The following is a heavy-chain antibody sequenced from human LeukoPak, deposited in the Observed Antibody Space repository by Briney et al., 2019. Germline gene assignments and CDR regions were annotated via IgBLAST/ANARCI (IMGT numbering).Heavy chain of an antibody. J-gene: IGHJ6*02. CDR1: GYTFTSYY. V-gene: IGHV1-46*01. Sequence: ASLKVSCKASGYTFTSYYMHWVRQAPGQGLEWMGIINPSGGSTSYAQKFQGRVTMTRDTSTSTVYMELSSLRSEGTAVYYCARDRRGRLGLTLMYYYYGMDVWGQGTTVTVSS. CDR3: ARDRRGRLGLTLMYYYYGMDV. D-gene: IGHD3-9*01. CDR2: INPSGGST.